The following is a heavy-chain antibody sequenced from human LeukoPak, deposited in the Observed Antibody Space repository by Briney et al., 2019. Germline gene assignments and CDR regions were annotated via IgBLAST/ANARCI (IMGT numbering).Heavy chain of an antibody. J-gene: IGHJ4*02. V-gene: IGHV1-46*01. D-gene: IGHD1-26*01. CDR1: GYTFTSYY. CDR2: INPSDGTT. Sequence: GASVKVSCEASGYTFTSYYMQWVRQAPGQGLEWMGIINPSDGTTSHAQKFQGRVTMTRDTSTSTVHMELSSLRSEDTAVYYCARDGSGSYYGHFDYWGQGTLVTVSS. CDR3: ARDGSGSYYGHFDY.